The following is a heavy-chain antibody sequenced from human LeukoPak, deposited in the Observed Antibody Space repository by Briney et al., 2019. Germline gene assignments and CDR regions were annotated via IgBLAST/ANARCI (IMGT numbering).Heavy chain of an antibody. Sequence: GGSLRLSCAASGFTFSSYWMSWVRQAPGKGLEWVANIKQDGSEKYYVDSVKGRFTISRGNAKNSLYLQMNSLRAEDTAVYYCASIAAAGWYYFDYWGQGTLVTVSS. V-gene: IGHV3-7*01. CDR2: IKQDGSEK. CDR3: ASIAAAGWYYFDY. CDR1: GFTFSSYW. J-gene: IGHJ4*02. D-gene: IGHD6-13*01.